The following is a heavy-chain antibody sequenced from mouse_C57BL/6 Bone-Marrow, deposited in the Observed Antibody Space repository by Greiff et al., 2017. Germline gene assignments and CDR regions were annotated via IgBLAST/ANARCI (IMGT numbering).Heavy chain of an antibody. J-gene: IGHJ3*01. CDR3: ARPHYGSVLAY. CDR1: GYTFTSYG. V-gene: IGHV1-81*01. Sequence: VQLQESGAELARPGASVKLSCKASGYTFTSYGISWVKQRTGQGLEWIGEIYPRSGNTYYNEKFKGKATLTADKSSSTAYMELRSLTSEDSAVYFCARPHYGSVLAYWGQGTLVTVSA. CDR2: IYPRSGNT. D-gene: IGHD1-1*01.